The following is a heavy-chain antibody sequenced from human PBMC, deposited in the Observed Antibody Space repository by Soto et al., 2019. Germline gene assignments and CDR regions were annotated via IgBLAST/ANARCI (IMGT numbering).Heavy chain of an antibody. Sequence: QVQLVQSGAEVKKPGASVKVSCKASGYTFTSYAMHWVRQAPGHRLEWMGWINAGNGNTKYSQKFQGRVTITRDTSASTAYMELSSLRSEDTAVYYCAGHPLGFGESTATTIRSWFDPWGQGTLVTVSS. CDR1: GYTFTSYA. CDR3: AGHPLGFGESTATTIRSWFDP. D-gene: IGHD3-10*01. V-gene: IGHV1-3*01. CDR2: INAGNGNT. J-gene: IGHJ5*02.